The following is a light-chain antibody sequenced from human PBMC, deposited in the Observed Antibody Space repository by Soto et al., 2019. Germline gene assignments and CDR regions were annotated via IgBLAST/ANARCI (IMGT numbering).Light chain of an antibody. CDR3: QQSYSASSIT. CDR2: GAS. V-gene: IGKV1-39*01. J-gene: IGKJ5*01. CDR1: QSIGHY. Sequence: DIQMTQSPSSLSASVGDRVPFTCRASQSIGHYLNWYQQKPGKAPNLLIYGASTLQSGVPSRFSGSGSGTDLTLTINSLQREDFATYYCQQSYSASSITFGQGTRLEIK.